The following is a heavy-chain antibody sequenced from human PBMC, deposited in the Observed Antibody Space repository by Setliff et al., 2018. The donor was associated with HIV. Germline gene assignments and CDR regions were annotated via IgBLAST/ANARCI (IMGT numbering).Heavy chain of an antibody. CDR1: GVSISSHY. J-gene: IGHJ6*03. Sequence: SETLSLTCTVSGVSISSHYWSWIRQPPGKGLEWIGYIYFSGSTSYNPSLKSRVTISVDTSKNQFSLKLRSVTAADTAVYYCARHYELETYMDVWGKGTTVTVSS. CDR3: ARHYELETYMDV. CDR2: IYFSGST. V-gene: IGHV4-59*08. D-gene: IGHD3-3*01.